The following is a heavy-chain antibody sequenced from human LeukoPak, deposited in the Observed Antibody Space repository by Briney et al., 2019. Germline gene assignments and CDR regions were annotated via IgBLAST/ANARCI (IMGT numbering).Heavy chain of an antibody. CDR1: GDFISSGGYY. CDR2: IYHTWTT. J-gene: IGHJ4*02. Sequence: SETLSLTCTVSGDFISSGGYYWSWIRQHPGKGLEWIGYIYHTWTTYYNPSLKSRVSLSVDTSKNQFSLKLSSVTAADTAVYYCARASTYFDNWGQGILVAVSS. CDR3: ARASTYFDN. V-gene: IGHV4-31*03.